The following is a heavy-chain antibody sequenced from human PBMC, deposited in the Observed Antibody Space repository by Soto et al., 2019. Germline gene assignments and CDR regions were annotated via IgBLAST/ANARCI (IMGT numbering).Heavy chain of an antibody. CDR2: IIPVFGSP. V-gene: IGHV1-69*01. CDR3: AKGEGQWELPL. Sequence: QLQLVQSGAEVKKPGSSVKVSCKASGGFVRSDPISWVRQAPGQGPERIGGIIPVFGSPTYAEKFQGRVTITADESSRTAYLELTSLKSEDTAVYFCAKGEGQWELPLWGQGTQVTVSS. J-gene: IGHJ4*02. D-gene: IGHD1-7*01. CDR1: GGFVRSDP.